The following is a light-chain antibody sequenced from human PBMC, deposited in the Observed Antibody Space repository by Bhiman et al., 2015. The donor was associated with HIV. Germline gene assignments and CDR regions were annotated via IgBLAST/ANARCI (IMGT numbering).Light chain of an antibody. CDR3: SSYAGSTKGYV. CDR2: DDS. Sequence: NFMLTQPHSVSESPGKTVIISCTRNSGSISGNYVQWYQQRPGSSPTNVIYDDSQRPSGVPDRFSGSIDSSSNSASLTISGLQAEDEADYYCSSYAGSTKGYVFGTGTKVTVL. CDR1: SGSISGNY. V-gene: IGLV6-57*01. J-gene: IGLJ1*01.